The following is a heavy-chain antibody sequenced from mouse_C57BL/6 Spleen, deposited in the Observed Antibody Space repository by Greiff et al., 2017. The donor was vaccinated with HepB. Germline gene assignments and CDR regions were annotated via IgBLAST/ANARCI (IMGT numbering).Heavy chain of an antibody. CDR2: IYPGDGDT. Sequence: QVQLQQSGPELVKPGASVKISCKASGYAFSSSWMNWVKQRPGKGLEWIGRIYPGDGDTNYNGKFKGKATLTADKSSSTAYMQLSSLTSEDSAVYFCARSYYGSNYWYFDVWGTGTTVTVSS. CDR3: ARSYYGSNYWYFDV. J-gene: IGHJ1*03. CDR1: GYAFSSSW. D-gene: IGHD1-1*01. V-gene: IGHV1-82*01.